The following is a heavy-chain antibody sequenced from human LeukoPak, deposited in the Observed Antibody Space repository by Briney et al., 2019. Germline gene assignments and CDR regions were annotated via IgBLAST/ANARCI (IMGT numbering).Heavy chain of an antibody. V-gene: IGHV4-59*08. D-gene: IGHD3-22*01. Sequence: SETLSLTCTVSGGSISSYYWSWIRQPPGKGLEWIGYIYYSGSTNYNPALKSQVTMSVDTSKNQFSLKLSSVTAADTAVYYCVRGDYYDSSEHFQHWGQGTLVTVSS. CDR3: VRGDYYDSSEHFQH. CDR2: IYYSGST. CDR1: GGSISSYY. J-gene: IGHJ1*01.